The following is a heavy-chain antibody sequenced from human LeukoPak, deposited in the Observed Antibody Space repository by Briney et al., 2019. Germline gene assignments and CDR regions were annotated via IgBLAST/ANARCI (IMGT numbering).Heavy chain of an antibody. CDR1: GFTFSSYW. D-gene: IGHD6-6*01. CDR2: IKQDGSEK. V-gene: IGHV3-7*01. J-gene: IGHJ6*03. CDR3: ARALEEAARPYYYYYYMDV. Sequence: PGGSLRLSCAASGFTFSSYWMSWVRQAPGKGLEWVANIKQDGSEKYYVDSVKGRFTISRDNAKNSLYLQMSSLRAEDTAVYYCARALEEAARPYYYYYYMDVWGKGTTVTVSS.